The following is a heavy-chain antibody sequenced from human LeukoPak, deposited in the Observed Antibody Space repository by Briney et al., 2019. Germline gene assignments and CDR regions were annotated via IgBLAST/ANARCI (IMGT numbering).Heavy chain of an antibody. V-gene: IGHV4-59*08. J-gene: IGHJ4*01. D-gene: IGHD5-12*01. CDR1: GDSIRSYY. CDR2: IYYTGST. Sequence: KPSETLSLTCTVSGDSIRSYYWNWIRRPPGKGLEWIGYIYYTGSTSYNPSLKSRVTISLDTSKSQFSLRLTSVTAADMAVYYCASHGSSGHDPLTWGQGTLVTVSS. CDR3: ASHGSSGHDPLT.